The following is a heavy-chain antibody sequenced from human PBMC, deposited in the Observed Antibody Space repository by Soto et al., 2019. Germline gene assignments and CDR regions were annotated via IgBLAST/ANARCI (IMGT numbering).Heavy chain of an antibody. J-gene: IGHJ4*02. CDR2: IWYAGSNK. CDR1: GFTFSSYG. V-gene: IGHV3-33*01. D-gene: IGHD1-7*01. Sequence: QVQLVESGGGVVQPWRSLRLSCAASGFTFSSYGMHWVRQAPGKGLERVAVIWYAGSNKYYADSVQGRFTITRDNSKNTLYLQMNSLRAEDTDVDYCARWNWNSGSDSFVCGQGTLVIVSS. CDR3: ARWNWNSGSDSFV.